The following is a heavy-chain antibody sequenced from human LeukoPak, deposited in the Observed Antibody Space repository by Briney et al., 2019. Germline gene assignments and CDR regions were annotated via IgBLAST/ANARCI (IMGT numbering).Heavy chain of an antibody. V-gene: IGHV4-61*02. D-gene: IGHD4-23*01. CDR1: GGSISSGNYH. CDR2: IYSSGNT. J-gene: IGHJ4*02. Sequence: SETLSLTCTVSGGSISSGNYHWIWIRQPAGKGLEWIGRIYSSGNTNYNPSLKSRVSISIDTSKNQFSLRLSSVTAADTALYYCARRSTVLTANYEYWGQGTLVTVS. CDR3: ARRSTVLTANYEY.